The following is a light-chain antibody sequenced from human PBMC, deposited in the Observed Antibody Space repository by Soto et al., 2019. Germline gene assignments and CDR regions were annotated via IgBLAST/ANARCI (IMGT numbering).Light chain of an antibody. Sequence: IVMTQSPATLSVSPWERATLSCRASQSVRINLAWYQQKPGQASRLLIYGASTRATGIPARFSGSGSGTEFTLTISSLQSEDFAVYFCQQYNNWPAITFGQGTRLEIK. V-gene: IGKV3D-15*01. CDR3: QQYNNWPAIT. CDR2: GAS. CDR1: QSVRIN. J-gene: IGKJ5*01.